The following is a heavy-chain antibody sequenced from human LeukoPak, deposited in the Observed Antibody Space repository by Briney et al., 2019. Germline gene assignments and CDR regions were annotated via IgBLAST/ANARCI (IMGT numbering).Heavy chain of an antibody. J-gene: IGHJ5*02. V-gene: IGHV4-39*01. CDR3: ARLPTGYPNWFDP. D-gene: IGHD2-15*01. Sequence: SETLSLTCTVSGGSISSSSYYWGWIRQPPGKGPEWIGTIHSRGSTYYNPSLKSRATISVDTSKNQFSLKLSSVTAADTAVYYCARLPTGYPNWFDPWGQGTLVTVSS. CDR1: GGSISSSSYY. CDR2: IHSRGST.